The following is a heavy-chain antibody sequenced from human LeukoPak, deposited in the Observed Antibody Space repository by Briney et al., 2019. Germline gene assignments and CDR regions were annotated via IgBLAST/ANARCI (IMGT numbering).Heavy chain of an antibody. CDR3: ATGRSLGAFDI. CDR1: GLTFSDYY. V-gene: IGHV3-11*01. D-gene: IGHD2-15*01. Sequence: TGVSLRLYCAASGLTFSDYYMSWIPQAKGKGLEWVSYISSSGSVMYYADCVKGRFTISRDNAKNSLYLQMNSLRAEDTVVYYCATGRSLGAFDIWGQGTMVTVSS. J-gene: IGHJ3*02. CDR2: ISSSGSVM.